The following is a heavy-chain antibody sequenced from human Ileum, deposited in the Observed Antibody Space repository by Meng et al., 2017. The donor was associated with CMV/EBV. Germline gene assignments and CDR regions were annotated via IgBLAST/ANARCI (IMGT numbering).Heavy chain of an antibody. Sequence: QLHLQESGPGLVRPSETLSLTCTVSGDSISNYYWSWIRQPAGKKLEWIGRISSSGNTNYTPSLKSRVIMSLDTSNNQFFLKLTSVTAADTALYYCARGESRGYYYFDYWGQGILVTVSS. CDR3: ARGESRGYYYFDY. D-gene: IGHD3-22*01. J-gene: IGHJ4*02. CDR1: GDSISNYY. CDR2: ISSSGNT. V-gene: IGHV4-4*07.